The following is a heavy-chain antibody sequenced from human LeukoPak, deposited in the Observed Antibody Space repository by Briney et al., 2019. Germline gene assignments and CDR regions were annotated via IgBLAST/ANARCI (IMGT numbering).Heavy chain of an antibody. J-gene: IGHJ4*02. V-gene: IGHV4-39*01. D-gene: IGHD5-24*01. CDR3: AWGRWLQSHPPFDY. CDR2: IYYSGST. CDR1: GGSISSSSYY. Sequence: SETLSLTCTVSGGSISSSSYYWGWIRQPPGKGLEWIGSIYYSGSTYYNPSLKSRVTISVDTSKNQFSLKLSSVTAADTAVYYCAWGRWLQSHPPFDYWGQGTLVTVSS.